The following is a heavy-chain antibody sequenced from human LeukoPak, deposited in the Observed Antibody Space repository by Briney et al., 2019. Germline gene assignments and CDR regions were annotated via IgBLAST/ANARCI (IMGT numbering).Heavy chain of an antibody. CDR3: ARENLSGYEPRIDY. D-gene: IGHD5-12*01. CDR1: GGSISSYY. J-gene: IGHJ4*02. V-gene: IGHV4-4*07. Sequence: SETLSLTCTVSGGSISSYYWSWIRQPAGKGLEWIGRIYTSGSTNYNPSLKSRVTMSVDTSKNQFSLKLSSVTAADTAVYYCARENLSGYEPRIDYWGQGTLVTVSS. CDR2: IYTSGST.